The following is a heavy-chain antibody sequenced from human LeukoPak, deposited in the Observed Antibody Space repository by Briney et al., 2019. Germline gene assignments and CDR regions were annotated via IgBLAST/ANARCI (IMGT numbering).Heavy chain of an antibody. CDR1: GGSISSYY. D-gene: IGHD1-20*01. V-gene: IGHV4-59*08. J-gene: IGHJ4*02. CDR3: ARKDNFLDYFDY. Sequence: SETLSLTCTVSGGSISSYYWSWIRQPPGKGLEWIGYIYYGGSTNYNPSLKSRVTISVDTSKNQFSLKLSSVAAADTAVYYCARKDNFLDYFDYWGQGTLVTVSS. CDR2: IYYGGST.